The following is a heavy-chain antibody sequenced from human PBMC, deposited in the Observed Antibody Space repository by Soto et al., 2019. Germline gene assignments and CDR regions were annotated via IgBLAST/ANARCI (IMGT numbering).Heavy chain of an antibody. V-gene: IGHV4-4*07. D-gene: IGHD6-13*01. CDR3: ARYSNNWFQTEGMDV. J-gene: IGHJ6*02. CDR2: IDTSGNT. CDR1: VDSITTYY. Sequence: SQTLSLTCTVSVDSITTYYWSWIRQPAGKGLEWIGRIDTSGNTNYNPSLKSRVTMSVXXXXXXFXLXLXXXTAADTAVYYCARYSNNWFQTEGMDVWGHGTTVT.